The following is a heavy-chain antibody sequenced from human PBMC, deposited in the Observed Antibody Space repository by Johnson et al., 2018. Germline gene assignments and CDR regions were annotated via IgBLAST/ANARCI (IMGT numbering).Heavy chain of an antibody. V-gene: IGHV3-11*04. CDR1: GFTFSDYY. D-gene: IGHD3-9*01. CDR2: IISSGSTI. J-gene: IGHJ3*02. Sequence: QVQLVESGGGLVKPGGSLRLSCAASGFTFSDYYMSWIRQAPGKGLEWVSYIISSGSTIYYAAYVKGRFTISRDNAKNSLYLQMKSLRAEDTAVYYCASSYYDIYGAFDIWGQGTMVTVSS. CDR3: ASSYYDIYGAFDI.